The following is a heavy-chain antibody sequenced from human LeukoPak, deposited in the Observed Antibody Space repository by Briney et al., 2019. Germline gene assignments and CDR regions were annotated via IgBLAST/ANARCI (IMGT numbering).Heavy chain of an antibody. CDR2: ITSSGSVI. J-gene: IGHJ2*01. D-gene: IGHD3-22*01. Sequence: GGSLRLSCAASGFTFGDYYMSWIRQAPGKGLEWVSYITSSGSVIYYADFVKGRFTISRDNAKDSLYLQMNSLGAEDTAVYYCARGLLTTEWLLHYWFFDLWGRGTLVTVSS. V-gene: IGHV3-11*04. CDR3: ARGLLTTEWLLHYWFFDL. CDR1: GFTFGDYY.